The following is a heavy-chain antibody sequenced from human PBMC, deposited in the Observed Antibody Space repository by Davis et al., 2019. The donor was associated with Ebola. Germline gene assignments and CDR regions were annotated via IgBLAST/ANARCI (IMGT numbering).Heavy chain of an antibody. J-gene: IGHJ4*02. CDR3: ARVATAGYNQLGY. V-gene: IGHV1-2*04. Sequence: AASVKVSCKASGYTFTSYYMHWVRQAPGQGLEWMGWINPNSGGTNYAQKFQGWVTMTRDTSISTAYMELSRLRSDDTAVYYCARVATAGYNQLGYWGQGTLVTVSS. CDR2: INPNSGGT. CDR1: GYTFTSYY. D-gene: IGHD1-1*01.